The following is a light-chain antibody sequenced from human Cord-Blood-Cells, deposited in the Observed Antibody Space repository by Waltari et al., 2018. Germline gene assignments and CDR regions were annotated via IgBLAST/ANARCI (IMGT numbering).Light chain of an antibody. Sequence: QSALTQPRSVSGSPGQSVTISCTGTSSDVGGYNYVSWYQQPPGKAPKLMIYDVSKRPSGVPDRFSGSKSGNTASLTISGLQPEDEADYYCCSYAGSYTYVFGTGTKVTVL. CDR1: SSDVGGYNY. CDR3: CSYAGSYTYV. V-gene: IGLV2-11*01. CDR2: DVS. J-gene: IGLJ1*01.